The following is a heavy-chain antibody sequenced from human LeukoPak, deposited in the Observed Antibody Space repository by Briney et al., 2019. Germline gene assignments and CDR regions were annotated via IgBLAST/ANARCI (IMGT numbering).Heavy chain of an antibody. D-gene: IGHD3-22*01. V-gene: IGHV3-21*01. Sequence: GGSLRLSCAASGFTFSSYSMSWVRQAPGKGLEWVSFISSSNSYIYYADSVKGRFTISRDNAKNSLYLQMNSLRAEDAAVYYCARDDAYYDSSGYQNYFDCWGQGTLVTVSS. CDR1: GFTFSSYS. CDR2: ISSSNSYI. J-gene: IGHJ4*02. CDR3: ARDDAYYDSSGYQNYFDC.